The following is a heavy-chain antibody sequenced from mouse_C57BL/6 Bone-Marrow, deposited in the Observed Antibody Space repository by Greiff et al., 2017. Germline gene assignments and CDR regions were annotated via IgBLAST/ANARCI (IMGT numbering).Heavy chain of an antibody. Sequence: VQLKQSGAELVRPGASVKLSCTASGFNIKDDYMHWVKQRPEQGLEWIGWIDPENGDTEYASKFQGKATITADTSSNTAYLQLSSLTSEDTAVYSCTDSQAGFAYWGQGTLVTVSA. D-gene: IGHD6-1*01. CDR1: GFNIKDDY. V-gene: IGHV14-4*01. CDR2: IDPENGDT. J-gene: IGHJ3*01. CDR3: TDSQAGFAY.